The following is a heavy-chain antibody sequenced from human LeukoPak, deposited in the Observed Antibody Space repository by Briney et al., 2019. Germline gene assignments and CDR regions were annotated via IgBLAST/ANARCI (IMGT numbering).Heavy chain of an antibody. J-gene: IGHJ5*02. CDR1: GYTFTGYY. V-gene: IGHV1-2*02. CDR3: ARGEMATTRRVDP. D-gene: IGHD5-24*01. Sequence: ASVKVSCKASGYTFTGYYMHWVRQAPGQGLEWMGWINPNSGGTNYAQKFQSRVTMTRDTSISTAYMELSRLRSDDTAVYYCARGEMATTRRVDPWGQGTLVTVSS. CDR2: INPNSGGT.